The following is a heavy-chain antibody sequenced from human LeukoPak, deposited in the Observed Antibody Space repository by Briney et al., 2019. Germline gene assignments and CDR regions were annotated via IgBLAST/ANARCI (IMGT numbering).Heavy chain of an antibody. V-gene: IGHV5-51*01. J-gene: IGHJ4*02. CDR2: IYPGDSDT. CDR3: AIGGVPSTSCYRCFNF. Sequence: GESLKISCTGSGYRFTSYWIGWVRQMPGKGLEWVAIIYPGDSDTRYSPSFRGQVTISADKSISTAYLQWDSLEASDTAMYYCAIGGVPSTSCYRCFNFWGQGTLVTVSS. CDR1: GYRFTSYW. D-gene: IGHD2-2*01.